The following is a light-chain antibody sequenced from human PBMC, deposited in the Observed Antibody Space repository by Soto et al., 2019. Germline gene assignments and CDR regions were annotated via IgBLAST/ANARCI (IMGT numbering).Light chain of an antibody. CDR2: YAS. J-gene: IGKJ5*01. V-gene: IGKV3-15*01. Sequence: EIVMTQSPGTLSVSPGERVTLSCRASQSVSNNVAWYQQKPGQVPRLLMYYASTRATGIPARFSGSGSGTEFTLTITSLQSEDFALYYCQQYNDWPPITFGQGTRLEIQ. CDR1: QSVSNN. CDR3: QQYNDWPPIT.